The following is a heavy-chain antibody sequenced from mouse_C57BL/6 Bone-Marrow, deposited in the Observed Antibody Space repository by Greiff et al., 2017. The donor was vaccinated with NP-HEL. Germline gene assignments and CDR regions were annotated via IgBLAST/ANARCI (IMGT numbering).Heavy chain of an antibody. CDR3: ARVDYDGYFGGFAY. J-gene: IGHJ3*01. Sequence: QVQLQQPGAELVMPGASVKLSCKASGYTFTSYWMHWVKQRPGQGLEWIGEIDPSDSYTNYNQKFKGKSTLTVDKSSCTAFMQLSIPTLKDSEVYYWARVDYDGYFGGFAYWGQGTLVTVSA. CDR1: GYTFTSYW. V-gene: IGHV1-69*01. D-gene: IGHD2-3*01. CDR2: IDPSDSYT.